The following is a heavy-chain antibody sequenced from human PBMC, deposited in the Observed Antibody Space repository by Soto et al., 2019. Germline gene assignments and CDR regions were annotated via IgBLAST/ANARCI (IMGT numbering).Heavy chain of an antibody. CDR1: GFTFSSYS. J-gene: IGHJ4*02. CDR3: ARGNYVWRSYRYKPSDY. V-gene: IGHV3-21*01. CDR2: ISSSSSYI. Sequence: GSLRLSCAASGFTFSSYSMNWVRQAPGKGLEWVSSISSSSSYIYYADSVKGRFTISRDNAKNSLYLQMNSLRAEDTAVYYCARGNYVWRSYRYKPSDYWGQGTLVTVSS. D-gene: IGHD3-16*02.